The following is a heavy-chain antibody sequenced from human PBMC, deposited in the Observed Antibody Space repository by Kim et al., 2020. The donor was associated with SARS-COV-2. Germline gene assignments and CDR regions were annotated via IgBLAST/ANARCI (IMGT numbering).Heavy chain of an antibody. CDR2: IFHSVTN. V-gene: IGHV4-4*02. D-gene: IGHD3-22*01. CDR3: ARVESSSGSAFAY. CDR1: GASISSSNW. Sequence: SETLSLTCAVSGASISSSNWWSWVRQTPGKGLEWIGEIFHSVTNNYNPSLKSRVTISVDQSKNQFSLKLSSVTAANTAVYYCARVESSSGSAFAYWGQGT. J-gene: IGHJ4*02.